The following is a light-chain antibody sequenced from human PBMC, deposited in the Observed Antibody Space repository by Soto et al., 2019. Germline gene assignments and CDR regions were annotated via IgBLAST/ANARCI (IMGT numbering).Light chain of an antibody. CDR3: QQYGYSFRA. V-gene: IGKV3-20*01. CDR1: QSVSSSY. CDR2: GAS. Sequence: EILLTQSPGTLSLSPGERATLSCRASQSVSSSYLSWYQLKPGQAPRLLIYGASSRSTGIPDRFSGSWSGTDFTITISRLEPEDFAVYYCQQYGYSFRAFGQGTKVEL. J-gene: IGKJ1*01.